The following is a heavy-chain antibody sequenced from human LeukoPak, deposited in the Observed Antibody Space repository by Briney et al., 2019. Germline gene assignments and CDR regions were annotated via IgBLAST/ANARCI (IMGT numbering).Heavy chain of an antibody. CDR3: SRGHYGPDY. J-gene: IGHJ4*02. CDR1: GFTVSSNY. D-gene: IGHD3-16*01. Sequence: GGSLRLSCAASGFTVSSNYMSWVRQAPGKGLEWVSGIQRDGTSPTYADSVKGRFIISRDNAKGSVYLQMNILRAEDTAVYYCSRGHYGPDYWGQGTLVTVSS. V-gene: IGHV3-74*01. CDR2: IQRDGTSP.